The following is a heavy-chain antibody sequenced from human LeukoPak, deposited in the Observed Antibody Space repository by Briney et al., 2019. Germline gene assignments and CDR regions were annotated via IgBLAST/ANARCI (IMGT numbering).Heavy chain of an antibody. V-gene: IGHV4-34*01. CDR3: ARGRRSSSWLDP. Sequence: SSETLSLTCAVYGGSFSGYYWSWIRQPPGKGLEWIGEINHSGSTNYNPSLKSRVTISVDTSKNQFSLKLSSVTAADTAVYYCARGRRSSSWLDPWGQGTLVTVSS. D-gene: IGHD6-13*01. CDR2: INHSGST. J-gene: IGHJ5*02. CDR1: GGSFSGYY.